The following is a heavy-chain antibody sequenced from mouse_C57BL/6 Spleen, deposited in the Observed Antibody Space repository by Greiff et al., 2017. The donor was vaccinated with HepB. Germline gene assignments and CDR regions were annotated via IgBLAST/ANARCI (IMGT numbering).Heavy chain of an antibody. V-gene: IGHV3-6*01. Sequence: DVQLQESGPGLVKPSQSLSLTCSVTGYSITSGYYWNWIRQFPGNKLEWMGYISYDGSNNYNPSLKNRISITRDTSKNQFFLKLNSVTTEDTATYYCARRRELGFDYWGQGTTLTVSS. CDR3: ARRRELGFDY. CDR1: GYSITSGYY. CDR2: ISYDGSN. J-gene: IGHJ2*01. D-gene: IGHD4-1*01.